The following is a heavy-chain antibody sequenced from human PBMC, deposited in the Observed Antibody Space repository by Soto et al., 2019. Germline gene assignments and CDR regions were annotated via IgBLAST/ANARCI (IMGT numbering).Heavy chain of an antibody. CDR1: GFIFSGYS. CDR3: AKESSAYEIDY. Sequence: QVQLVESGGGVVQPGRSLRLSCAASGFIFSGYSMHWVRQAPGKGLEWVALISYDGNTTYYADSVKGRFTVSRDNSKNTMYVQMNNFSAEDTAKYYYAKESSAYEIDYWGQGTLVTVSS. D-gene: IGHD5-12*01. V-gene: IGHV3-30-3*01. CDR2: ISYDGNTT. J-gene: IGHJ4*02.